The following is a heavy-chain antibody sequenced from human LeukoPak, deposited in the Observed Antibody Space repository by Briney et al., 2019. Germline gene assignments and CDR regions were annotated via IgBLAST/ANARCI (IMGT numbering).Heavy chain of an antibody. CDR1: GYTFTGYY. J-gene: IGHJ4*02. CDR2: NNDNTGGT. D-gene: IGHD2-2*01. Sequence: GASVKVSCKASGYTFTGYYMNWVRQATCQGLQWMGWNNDNTGGTNYAQEFQGRVTMTSDTSMSTAYMELTSLTSDDTAVYYCARKSAVRRTSEFDYWGQGTLVTVSS. CDR3: ARKSAVRRTSEFDY. V-gene: IGHV1-2*02.